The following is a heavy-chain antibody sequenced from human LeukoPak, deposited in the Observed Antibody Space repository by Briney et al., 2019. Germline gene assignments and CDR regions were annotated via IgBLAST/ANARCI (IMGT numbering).Heavy chain of an antibody. CDR3: ARCPPKMIGGFWSGYNYYYYMDV. Sequence: SETLSLTCAVSGGSISSGGYSWSWIRQPPGKGLEWIGYIYHSGSTNYNPSLKSRVTISADTSKNQFSLKLSSVTAADTAVYYCARCPPKMIGGFWSGYNYYYYMDVWGKGTTVTVSS. CDR1: GGSISSGGYS. D-gene: IGHD3-3*01. V-gene: IGHV4-30-2*01. CDR2: IYHSGST. J-gene: IGHJ6*03.